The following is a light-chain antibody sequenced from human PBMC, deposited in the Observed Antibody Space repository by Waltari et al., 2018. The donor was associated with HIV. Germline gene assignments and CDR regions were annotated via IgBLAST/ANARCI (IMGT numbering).Light chain of an antibody. CDR3: AAWDDSLL. CDR1: SSNIGSKY. J-gene: IGLJ2*01. CDR2: RNN. Sequence: QSVLTQPPSASGTPGQRVTISCSGSSSNIGSKYVYWYQQRPGTAPKLLIYRNNQRPSGVPDRFSGSKSGTSASLAISGLRSEDEADYYCAAWDDSLLFGGGTKLTVL. V-gene: IGLV1-47*01.